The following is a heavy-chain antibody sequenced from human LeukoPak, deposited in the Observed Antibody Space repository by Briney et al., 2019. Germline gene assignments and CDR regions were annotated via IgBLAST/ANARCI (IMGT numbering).Heavy chain of an antibody. J-gene: IGHJ4*02. CDR3: ARVAGYSYGSTYFDY. CDR1: GFTFSSYS. D-gene: IGHD5-18*01. Sequence: GGSLRLFCAASGFTFSSYSMNCVRQAPGRGLEWVSSISSSSSYIYYADSVKGRFTISRDNAKNSLYLQMNSLRAEDTAVYYCARVAGYSYGSTYFDYWGQGTLVTVSS. CDR2: ISSSSSYI. V-gene: IGHV3-21*01.